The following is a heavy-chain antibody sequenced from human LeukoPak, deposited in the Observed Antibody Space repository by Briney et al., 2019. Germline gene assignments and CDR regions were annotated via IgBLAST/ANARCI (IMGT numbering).Heavy chain of an antibody. V-gene: IGHV4-59*01. CDR2: IYYSGST. Sequence: PSETLSLTCTVSGGSISSYYWSWIRQPPGKGLEWIGYIYYSGSTNYNPSLKSRVTISVDTSKNQFSLKLSSVTAADTAVYYCARSDSSGLFYFDYWGREPWSPSPQ. J-gene: IGHJ4*02. CDR3: ARSDSSGLFYFDY. CDR1: GGSISSYY. D-gene: IGHD3-22*01.